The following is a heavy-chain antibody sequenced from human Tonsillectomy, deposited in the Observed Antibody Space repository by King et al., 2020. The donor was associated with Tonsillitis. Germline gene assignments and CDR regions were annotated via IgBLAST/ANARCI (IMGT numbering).Heavy chain of an antibody. J-gene: IGHJ2*01. D-gene: IGHD3-16*01. CDR3: AKEGIGLSDWYFDL. Sequence: VQLVESGGGVVQPGTSLRLSCAASGFTFDNYGMHWVRQAPGKGLEWVALIAYDESYENYADSVKGRFTISRDNSKNTLYLEMSSLRVEDTAVYYCAKEGIGLSDWYFDLWGRGTLVTVSS. CDR1: GFTFDNYG. V-gene: IGHV3-30*18. CDR2: IAYDESYE.